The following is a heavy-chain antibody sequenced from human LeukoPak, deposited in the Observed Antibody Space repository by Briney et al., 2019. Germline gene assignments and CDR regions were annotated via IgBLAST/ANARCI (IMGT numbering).Heavy chain of an antibody. Sequence: PSETLSLTCTVSGGXISNNYWSWIRQPPEKGLEWIGYIYDSGSTNYNPSLKRRLTISVDTSKNQFSLKLSSVTAADSAVYYCARSYGDYITGAYAFDVWGQGTMVTVSS. J-gene: IGHJ3*01. V-gene: IGHV4-59*08. CDR1: GGXISNNY. CDR2: IYDSGST. D-gene: IGHD4-17*01. CDR3: ARSYGDYITGAYAFDV.